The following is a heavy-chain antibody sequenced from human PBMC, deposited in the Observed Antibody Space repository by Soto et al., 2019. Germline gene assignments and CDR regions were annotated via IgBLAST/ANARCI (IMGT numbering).Heavy chain of an antibody. V-gene: IGHV3-11*06. CDR1: GFTFSYYY. CDR3: ARVSGHDDYVXGSYRYTAARGPYYFDY. D-gene: IGHD3-16*02. CDR2: ISSSSSYT. Sequence: GGSLRLSCAASGFTFSYYYMSWIRQAPGKGLEWVSYISSSSSYTNYADSVKGRFTISRDNAKNSLYLQMNSLRAEDTAVYYCARVSGHDDYVXGSYRYTAARGPYYFDYWGQGTLVTVSS. J-gene: IGHJ4*02.